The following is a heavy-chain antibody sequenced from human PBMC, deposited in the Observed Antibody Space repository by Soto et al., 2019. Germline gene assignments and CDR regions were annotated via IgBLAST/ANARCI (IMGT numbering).Heavy chain of an antibody. CDR2: IYRTGST. D-gene: IGHD1-7*01. CDR1: GGSFTSNNW. Sequence: STTMSLTSAVSGGSFTSNNWWTWVRQPPGQGLEWIGEIYRTGSTNYNPSLKSRVTISLDKSENQFSLKVTSLTAADTAVYYCASRDPGTSVDYWGQETLFTVSS. CDR3: ASRDPGTSVDY. V-gene: IGHV4-4*02. J-gene: IGHJ4*02.